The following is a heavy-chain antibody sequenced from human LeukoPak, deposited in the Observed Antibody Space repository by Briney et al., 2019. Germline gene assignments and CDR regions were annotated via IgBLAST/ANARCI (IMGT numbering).Heavy chain of an antibody. J-gene: IGHJ4*02. CDR1: GGSISSYY. CDR3: ARDGGSYYFDY. Sequence: PSETLSLTCTVSGGSISSYYWSWIRQPPGKGLEWIGSIYYSGSTYYSPSLKSRVTISVDTSKNQFSLKLSSVTAADTAVYYCARDGGSYYFDYWGQGTLVTVSS. CDR2: IYYSGST. D-gene: IGHD1-26*01. V-gene: IGHV4-59*12.